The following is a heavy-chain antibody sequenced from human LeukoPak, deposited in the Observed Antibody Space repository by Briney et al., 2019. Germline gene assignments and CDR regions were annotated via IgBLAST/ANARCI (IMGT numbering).Heavy chain of an antibody. J-gene: IGHJ4*02. D-gene: IGHD3-10*01. CDR1: GWSFSGYY. CDR2: INHSGST. V-gene: IGHV4-34*01. Sequence: PSETLSPTFAVYGWSFSGYYWCWIRQPPGKGLGLIGEINHSGSTNYNPSLKSRVTISVDTSKNQFSLKLSSVTAADTAVYYCARGLGTMVRGVIITRFDYWGQGTLVTVSS. CDR3: ARGLGTMVRGVIITRFDY.